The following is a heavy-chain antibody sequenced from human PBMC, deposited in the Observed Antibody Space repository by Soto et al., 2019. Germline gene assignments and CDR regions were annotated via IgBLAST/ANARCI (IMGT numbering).Heavy chain of an antibody. D-gene: IGHD6-13*01. J-gene: IGHJ4*02. Sequence: GSLRLSCAASGFTFSSYAMSWVRQAPGKGLEWVSAISGSGGSTYYADSVKGRFTISRDNSKNTLYLQMNSLRAEDTAVYYCAKDPESAAAGMVPVYFDYWGQGTLVTVSS. CDR1: GFTFSSYA. V-gene: IGHV3-23*01. CDR2: ISGSGGST. CDR3: AKDPESAAAGMVPVYFDY.